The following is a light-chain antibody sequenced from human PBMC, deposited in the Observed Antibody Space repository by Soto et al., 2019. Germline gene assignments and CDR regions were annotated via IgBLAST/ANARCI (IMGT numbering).Light chain of an antibody. V-gene: IGKV1-33*01. J-gene: IGKJ2*01. CDR3: QQYNNLPPVYT. CDR1: QDISNY. Sequence: DIQMTQSPSSLSASVGDRVTITCQASQDISNYLNWYQQKPGRAPKLLIYDASNLETGVPSRFSGSGSGANFTFTTSSLQPEDIATYYCQQYNNLPPVYTFGQGTKLDIK. CDR2: DAS.